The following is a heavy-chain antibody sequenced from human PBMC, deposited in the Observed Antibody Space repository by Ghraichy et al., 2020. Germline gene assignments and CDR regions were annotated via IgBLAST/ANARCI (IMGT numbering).Heavy chain of an antibody. Sequence: SQTLSLTCTVSGGSISSYYWSWIRQPPGKGLEWIGYIYYSGSTNYNPSLKSRVTISVDTSKNQFSLKLSSVTAADTAVYYCARYSSSWYVGFDPWGQGTLVTVSS. CDR1: GGSISSYY. J-gene: IGHJ5*02. V-gene: IGHV4-59*08. CDR3: ARYSSSWYVGFDP. D-gene: IGHD6-13*01. CDR2: IYYSGST.